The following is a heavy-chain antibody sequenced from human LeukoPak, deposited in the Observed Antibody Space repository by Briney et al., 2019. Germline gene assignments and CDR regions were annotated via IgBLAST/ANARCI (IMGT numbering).Heavy chain of an antibody. V-gene: IGHV3-7*03. CDR1: GFTFSSYW. D-gene: IGHD3-22*01. CDR3: ATPLDYYDSSGYHQGGD. CDR2: IKQDGSRK. J-gene: IGHJ4*02. Sequence: GGSLRLSCAASGFTFSSYWMTWVRQAPGKGLEWVTNIKQDGSRKNYVDSVKGRFTISRDNAKNSLYLQMNSLRAEDTAVYYCATPLDYYDSSGYHQGGDWGQGTLVTVSS.